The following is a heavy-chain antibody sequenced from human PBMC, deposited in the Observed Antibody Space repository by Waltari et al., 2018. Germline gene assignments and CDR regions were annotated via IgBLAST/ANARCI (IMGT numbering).Heavy chain of an antibody. CDR3: VAEGSNSVHH. Sequence: EVQVVESGGGVVQPGGSLRRSCAASGFSFNTFWMHWVRQAPGKGLVWVSRINSAGTGTKYADFVQGRFTISRDNGKNTLFLQMNSLKVDDTAVYYCVAEGSNSVHHWGHGTLVTVSS. CDR1: GFSFNTFW. V-gene: IGHV3-74*03. J-gene: IGHJ5*02. CDR2: INSAGTGT. D-gene: IGHD1-26*01.